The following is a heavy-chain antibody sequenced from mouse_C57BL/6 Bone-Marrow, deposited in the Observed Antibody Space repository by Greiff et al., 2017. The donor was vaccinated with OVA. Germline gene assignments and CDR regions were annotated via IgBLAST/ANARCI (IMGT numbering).Heavy chain of an antibody. CDR2: ISYDGSN. J-gene: IGHJ4*01. CDR1: GYSITSGYY. D-gene: IGHD1-1*02. V-gene: IGHV3-6*01. Sequence: ESGPGLVKPSQSLSLTCSVTGYSITSGYYWNWIRQFPGNKLEWMGYISYDGSNNYNPSLKNRIYITRDTSKNQFFLKLNSVTTEDTATYYCARDGTFYAMDYWGQGTSVTVSS. CDR3: ARDGTFYAMDY.